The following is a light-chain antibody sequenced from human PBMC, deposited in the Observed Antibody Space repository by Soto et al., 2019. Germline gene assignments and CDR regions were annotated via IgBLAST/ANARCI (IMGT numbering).Light chain of an antibody. V-gene: IGLV2-14*01. Sequence: QSALPQPASVSGSPRQSITIACTGTSSYVCDGDFVSWYQQRPGNAPKLMIYNVSNRPSGVSNRFSGSKSGNTASLTISGLQADDEADYYCCSYTRSYTLVFGGGTKLTVL. CDR2: NVS. CDR3: CSYTRSYTLV. J-gene: IGLJ3*02. CDR1: SSYVCDGDF.